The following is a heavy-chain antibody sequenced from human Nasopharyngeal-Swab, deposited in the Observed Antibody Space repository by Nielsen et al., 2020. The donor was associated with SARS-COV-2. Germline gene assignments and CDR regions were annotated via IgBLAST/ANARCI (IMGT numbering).Heavy chain of an antibody. D-gene: IGHD1-26*01. CDR1: GFSFSTNW. V-gene: IGHV5-10-1*01. CDR2: IDLSDSYT. Sequence: GGSLRLSCKGSGFSFSTNWISWVRQMPGKGLEWMGRIDLSDSYTSYSPSFQGHVTISIDKSISSVYLQWSSLKASDTAVYYCARHLGNYYNYFAYWGQGTLVTVSS. J-gene: IGHJ4*02. CDR3: ARHLGNYYNYFAY.